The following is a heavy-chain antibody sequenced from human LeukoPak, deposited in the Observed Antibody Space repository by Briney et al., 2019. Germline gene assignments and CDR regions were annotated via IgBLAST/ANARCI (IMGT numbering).Heavy chain of an antibody. Sequence: SETLSLTCTVSGGSISSGSYYWSRIRQPAGKGLEWIGRIYTSGSTNYSPSLKSRVTISVDTSKNQFSLKLSSVTAADTAVYYCASDAHRYCSSTSCPRGSYYYMDVWGKGTTVTVSS. J-gene: IGHJ6*03. CDR1: GGSISSGSYY. D-gene: IGHD2-2*01. CDR2: IYTSGST. CDR3: ASDAHRYCSSTSCPRGSYYYMDV. V-gene: IGHV4-61*02.